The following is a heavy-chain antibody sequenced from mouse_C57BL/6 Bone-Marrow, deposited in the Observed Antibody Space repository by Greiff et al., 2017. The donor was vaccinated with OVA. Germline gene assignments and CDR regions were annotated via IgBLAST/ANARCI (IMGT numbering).Heavy chain of an antibody. CDR1: GFNIKDYY. J-gene: IGHJ3*01. CDR3: ARSHYGSSAWFAY. CDR2: IDPEDGDT. V-gene: IGHV14-2*01. D-gene: IGHD1-1*01. Sequence: VQLKESGAELVKPGASVKLSCTASGFNIKDYYMHWVKQRTEQGLEWIGRIDPEDGDTKYAPKFQGKATITADTSSNTAYLQLSSLTSEDTAVYYCARSHYGSSAWFAYWGQGTLVTVSA.